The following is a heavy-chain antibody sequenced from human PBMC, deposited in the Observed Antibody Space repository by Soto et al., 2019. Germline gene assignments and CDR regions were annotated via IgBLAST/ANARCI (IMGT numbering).Heavy chain of an antibody. D-gene: IGHD6-19*01. J-gene: IGHJ4*02. CDR2: IYGGGTT. Sequence: EVQLVESGGGLIQPGGSLRLSCAASGFTVSSKYMTWVRQAPGKGLEWVSVIYGGGTTYYADSVKGRFTTSRDNSKNPLYLQMNSLRAADTAVYYCVQTTGWPGFDFWGQGTLVTVSS. V-gene: IGHV3-53*01. CDR3: VQTTGWPGFDF. CDR1: GFTVSSKY.